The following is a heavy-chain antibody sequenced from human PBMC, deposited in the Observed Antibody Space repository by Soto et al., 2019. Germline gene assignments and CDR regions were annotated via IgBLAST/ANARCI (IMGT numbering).Heavy chain of an antibody. J-gene: IGHJ4*02. V-gene: IGHV3-23*01. Sequence: VGSLRLSCAASGFTFSTYALSWVRQAPGKGLEWVSAISANGQGIYYADSVRGRFTISRDNSKDTIFLHMDSLRAEDTAVYYCAKDRNYPRDQFHYWGQGTLVTVSS. CDR1: GFTFSTYA. CDR2: ISANGQGI. CDR3: AKDRNYPRDQFHY. D-gene: IGHD1-7*01.